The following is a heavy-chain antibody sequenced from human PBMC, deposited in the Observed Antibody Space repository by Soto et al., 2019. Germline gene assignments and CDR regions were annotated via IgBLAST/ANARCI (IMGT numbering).Heavy chain of an antibody. Sequence: PSETLSLTCTVSGGSISSYYWSWIRQPPGKGLEWIGYIYYSGSTNYNPSLKSRVTISVDTSKNQFSLKLSSVTAADTAVYYCARQVRKDTAMVSFYYYYYGMDVWGQGTTVTVSS. CDR1: GGSISSYY. V-gene: IGHV4-59*08. D-gene: IGHD5-18*01. CDR3: ARQVRKDTAMVSFYYYYYGMDV. J-gene: IGHJ6*02. CDR2: IYYSGST.